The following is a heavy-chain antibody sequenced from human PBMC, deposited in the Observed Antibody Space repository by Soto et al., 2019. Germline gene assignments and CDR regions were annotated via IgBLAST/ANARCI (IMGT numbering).Heavy chain of an antibody. CDR2: ISWNSGSI. V-gene: IGHV3-9*01. D-gene: IGHD3-10*01. CDR1: GFTFDDYA. CDR3: AKDRSDGSGPEYTHNWFDP. J-gene: IGHJ5*02. Sequence: GGSLRLSCAASGFTFDDYAMHWVRQAPGKGLEWVSGISWNSGSIGYADSVKGRFTISRDNAKNSLYLQMNSLRAEDTALYYCAKDRSDGSGPEYTHNWFDPWGQGTLVTVSS.